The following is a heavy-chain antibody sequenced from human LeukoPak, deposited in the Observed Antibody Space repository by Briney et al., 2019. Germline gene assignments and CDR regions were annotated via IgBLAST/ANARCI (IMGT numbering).Heavy chain of an antibody. Sequence: SETLSLTCTVSGGSISSYYWSWIRQPPGKGLEWIGYIYYSGSTNYNPSLKSRVTISVDTSKNQFSLKLSSVTAADTAVYYCAGHRNSGVPGDFDYWGQGTLVTVSS. J-gene: IGHJ4*02. D-gene: IGHD1-26*01. CDR1: GGSISSYY. CDR2: IYYSGST. CDR3: AGHRNSGVPGDFDY. V-gene: IGHV4-59*08.